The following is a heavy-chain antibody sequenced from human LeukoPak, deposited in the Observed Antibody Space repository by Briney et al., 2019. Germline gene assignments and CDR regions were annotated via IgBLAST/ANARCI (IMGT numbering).Heavy chain of an antibody. CDR3: ARVVDCSSTSCYPSYNWFDP. Sequence: SETLSLTCTVSGGSISSGDYYWSWIRQPPGKGLEWIGYIYYSGSTYYNPSLKSRVTMSVDTSKNQFSLKLSSVTAADTAVYYCARVVDCSSTSCYPSYNWFDPWGQGTLVTVSS. V-gene: IGHV4-30-4*08. CDR2: IYYSGST. D-gene: IGHD2-2*01. CDR1: GGSISSGDYY. J-gene: IGHJ5*02.